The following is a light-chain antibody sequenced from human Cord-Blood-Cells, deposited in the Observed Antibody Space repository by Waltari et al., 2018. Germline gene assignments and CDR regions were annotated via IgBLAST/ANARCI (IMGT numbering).Light chain of an antibody. J-gene: IGLJ2*01. CDR2: DVS. Sequence: QSALTQPASVSGSPEQSITISCTGTSSDVGGYNYVSWYQHHPGKAPKLMIYDVSNRPSGVSNRFSGSKSGNTASLTISGLQAEDEADYYCSSYTSSSTLVFGGGTKLTVL. CDR1: SSDVGGYNY. CDR3: SSYTSSSTLV. V-gene: IGLV2-14*03.